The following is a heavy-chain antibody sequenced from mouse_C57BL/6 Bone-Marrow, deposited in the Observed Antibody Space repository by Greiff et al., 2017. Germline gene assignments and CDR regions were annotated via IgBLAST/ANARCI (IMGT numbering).Heavy chain of an antibody. J-gene: IGHJ3*01. CDR2: LDPEDGET. Sequence: EVQLQQSGAELVKPGASVKLSCTASGFNIKDYYMHWVKQRTEQGLEWIGRLDPEDGETKYAPKFQGTDTITADTSSNTAYLQLRSLTSVDTAVYYCASTGSSPWFAYWGQGTLVTVAA. D-gene: IGHD1-1*01. CDR1: GFNIKDYY. CDR3: ASTGSSPWFAY. V-gene: IGHV14-2*01.